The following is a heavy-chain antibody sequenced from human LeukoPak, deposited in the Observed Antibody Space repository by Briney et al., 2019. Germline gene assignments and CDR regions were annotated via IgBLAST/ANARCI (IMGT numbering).Heavy chain of an antibody. V-gene: IGHV4-39*07. D-gene: IGHD6-13*01. Sequence: SETLSLTCTVSGGSISTSNYYWGWIRQPPGKGLEWIGTIYHGGSTYYNPSLKSRVTMSEDTSKNQFSLNLSSVTAADTAVYYCARGYFSSWYCNWFDPWGQGTLVAVSS. CDR3: ARGYFSSWYCNWFDP. J-gene: IGHJ5*02. CDR2: IYHGGST. CDR1: GGSISTSNYY.